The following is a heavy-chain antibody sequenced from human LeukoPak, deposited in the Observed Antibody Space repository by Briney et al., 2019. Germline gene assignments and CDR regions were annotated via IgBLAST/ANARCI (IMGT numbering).Heavy chain of an antibody. CDR3: AKDNYGDRLDY. Sequence: GGSLRLSCAASGFTFSSYGMHGVRQAPGKGLEWVAVISYDGSNKYYADSVKGRFTISRDNSKNTLYLQMTSLRAEDTAVYYCAKDNYGDRLDYWGQGTLVTVSS. CDR1: GFTFSSYG. V-gene: IGHV3-30*18. D-gene: IGHD4-17*01. J-gene: IGHJ4*02. CDR2: ISYDGSNK.